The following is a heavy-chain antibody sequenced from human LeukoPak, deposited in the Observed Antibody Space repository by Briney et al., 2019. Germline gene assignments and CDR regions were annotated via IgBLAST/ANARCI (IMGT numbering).Heavy chain of an antibody. CDR1: GYTFTGYY. CDR2: INPNSGGT. CDR3: ARELKAVHYYYMDV. J-gene: IGHJ6*03. V-gene: IGHV1-2*02. Sequence: ASVKVSCKASGYTFTGYYMHWVRPAPGQGLEGMGWINPNSGGTNYAQKCQGRVTMTRDTSISTAYMELSRLRSDDTAVYYCARELKAVHYYYMDVWGKGTTVTVSS.